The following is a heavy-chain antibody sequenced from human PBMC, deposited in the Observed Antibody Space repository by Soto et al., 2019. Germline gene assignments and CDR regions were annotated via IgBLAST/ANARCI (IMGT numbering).Heavy chain of an antibody. CDR2: ISSRGDRT. CDR1: GSTFSRYA. V-gene: IGHV3-23*01. D-gene: IGHD5-18*01. CDR3: AKETGYSYGFQPNALDV. Sequence: GGSLRLSCAGSGSTFSRYAMNWVRQAPGKGLEWVSIISSRGDRTSYAESVKGRFTISRDDSKNTLFLHMNSLGAEDTAVYYCAKETGYSYGFQPNALDVWGQGTTVTVSS. J-gene: IGHJ6*02.